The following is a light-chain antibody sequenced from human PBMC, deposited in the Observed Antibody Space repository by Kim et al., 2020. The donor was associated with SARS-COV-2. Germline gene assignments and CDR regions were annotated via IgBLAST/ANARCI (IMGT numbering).Light chain of an antibody. CDR2: GAS. J-gene: IGKJ1*01. V-gene: IGKV1-17*03. Sequence: DIQLTQSPSAMSASVGDRIIITCRASQAISTNLAWFQQRPGKVPKRLLYGASTLQSWVPSRFSGSGSGTEFSLTISSLQPEDFATYYCLQYYNFSWTFGQGTKVDIK. CDR3: LQYYNFSWT. CDR1: QAISTN.